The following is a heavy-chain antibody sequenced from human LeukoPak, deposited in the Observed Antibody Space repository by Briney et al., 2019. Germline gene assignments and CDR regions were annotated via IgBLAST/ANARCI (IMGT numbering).Heavy chain of an antibody. CDR2: IIPIFGTA. D-gene: IGHD6-6*01. Sequence: SVKVSCKASGGTFSSYAISWVRQAPGQGLEWMGGIIPIFGTANYAQKFQGRVTITADESTSTAYRELSSLRSEDTAVYYCARARGIAARPYYYYGMDVWGQGTTVTVSS. V-gene: IGHV1-69*13. CDR3: ARARGIAARPYYYYGMDV. J-gene: IGHJ6*02. CDR1: GGTFSSYA.